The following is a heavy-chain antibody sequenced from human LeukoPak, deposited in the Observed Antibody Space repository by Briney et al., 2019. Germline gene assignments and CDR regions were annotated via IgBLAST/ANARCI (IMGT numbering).Heavy chain of an antibody. D-gene: IGHD6-19*01. V-gene: IGHV4-34*01. J-gene: IGHJ4*02. Sequence: SETLSLTCAVYGGSFSGYYWSWIRQPPGKGLEWIGEINHSGSTNYNPSLKSRVTISVDTSKNQFSLKLSSVTAADTAVYYCARAPGFSSGWYGARGTSRYFDYWGQGTLVTVSS. CDR2: INHSGST. CDR1: GGSFSGYY. CDR3: ARAPGFSSGWYGARGTSRYFDY.